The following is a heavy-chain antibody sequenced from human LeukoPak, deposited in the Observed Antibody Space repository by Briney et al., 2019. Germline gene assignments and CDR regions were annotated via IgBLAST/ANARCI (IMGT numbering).Heavy chain of an antibody. D-gene: IGHD2-15*01. V-gene: IGHV1-18*01. Sequence: ASVKVSCKASGYTFTSYGISWVRQAPGQGLEWMGWISAYNGNTNYAQKLQGRVTTTTDTSTSTAYMELRSLRSDDTAVYYCARDGNYCSGGSCYSDYWGQGTLVTVSS. J-gene: IGHJ4*02. CDR1: GYTFTSYG. CDR3: ARDGNYCSGGSCYSDY. CDR2: ISAYNGNT.